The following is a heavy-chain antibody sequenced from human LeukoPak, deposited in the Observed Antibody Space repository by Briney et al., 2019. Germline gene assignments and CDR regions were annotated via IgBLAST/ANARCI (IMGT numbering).Heavy chain of an antibody. D-gene: IGHD3-3*01. CDR1: GYTFTKYY. CDR3: ARHDFDLPMIYSFFVH. CDR2: MHPTGDST. J-gene: IGHJ5*02. Sequence: ASVKVSCKASGYTFTKYYMNWVRQAPGQGLEWMGIMHPTGDSTNYAQKFQGRVTLTRDTSTGTFYMELSSLTSEDTAVYYCARHDFDLPMIYSFFVHWGRETLVTVSS. V-gene: IGHV1-46*01.